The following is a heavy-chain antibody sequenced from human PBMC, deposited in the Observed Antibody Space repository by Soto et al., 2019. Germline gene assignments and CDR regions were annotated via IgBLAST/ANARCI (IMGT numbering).Heavy chain of an antibody. CDR1: GYPFNTYY. V-gene: IGHV1-46*02. CDR2: IHPSGGGS. Sequence: ASVKVSCKSSGYPFNTYYLHWVRQAPGQGLEWMGMIHPSGGGSTYAQKFLGRVTMTMDSSTSTVFMELTSLRSADTAVYYCARGGDIAVVPDSFDSWGQGTLVTVSS. CDR3: ARGGDIAVVPDSFDS. D-gene: IGHD2-21*02. J-gene: IGHJ4*02.